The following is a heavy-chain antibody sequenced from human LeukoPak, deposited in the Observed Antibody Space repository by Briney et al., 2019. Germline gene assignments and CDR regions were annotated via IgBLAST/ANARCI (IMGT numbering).Heavy chain of an antibody. J-gene: IGHJ4*02. CDR2: FYYSGST. D-gene: IGHD6-19*01. CDR1: GASVSSGNSY. V-gene: IGHV4-61*01. CDR3: AREAQSSGAMGC. Sequence: SETLSLTCTVSGASVSSGNSYWSWIRQAPGKGLEGIGYFYYSGSTSYSPSLKSRVTISADTSKNQFSLRLRSVTAADTAVYYCAREAQSSGAMGCWGQGILVTVSS.